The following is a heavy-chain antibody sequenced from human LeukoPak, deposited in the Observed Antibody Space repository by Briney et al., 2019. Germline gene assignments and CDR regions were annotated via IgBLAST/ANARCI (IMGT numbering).Heavy chain of an antibody. D-gene: IGHD6-19*01. V-gene: IGHV1-69*04. CDR2: IIPILGIA. J-gene: IGHJ4*02. CDR1: GGTFSSYA. Sequence: GSSVKVSCKASGGTFSSYAISWVRQAPGQGLEWMGRIIPILGIANYAQKFQGRVTITADKSTSTAYMALSSLRSEDTAVYYCARDIAVAGTRNFDYWGQGTLVTVSS. CDR3: ARDIAVAGTRNFDY.